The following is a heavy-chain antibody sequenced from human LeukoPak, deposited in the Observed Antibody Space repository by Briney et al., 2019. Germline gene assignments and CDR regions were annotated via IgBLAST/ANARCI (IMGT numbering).Heavy chain of an antibody. CDR1: GSSYA. CDR2: IIPSFGRA. CDR3: ARAGRFSNYDYYYHMDV. J-gene: IGHJ6*03. V-gene: IGHV1-69*13. Sequence: SVKVSCKVSGSSYAISWVRLAPGHGLEWMGAIIPSFGRAKYAQKFQDRVSITSDESTSTVYMELSSLRTDDTAIYYCARAGRFSNYDYYYHMDVWGRGTTVIVSS. D-gene: IGHD4-11*01.